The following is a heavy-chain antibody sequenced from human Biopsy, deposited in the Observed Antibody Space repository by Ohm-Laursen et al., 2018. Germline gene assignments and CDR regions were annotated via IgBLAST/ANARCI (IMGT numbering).Heavy chain of an antibody. Sequence: SETLSLTCPVSGGSLSSYYWSWIRQPAGKGLEWIGRIYSSGSTNYNPSLKSRVTLSMDTSKRQFSLKLSFVTAADTAMYYCASVVLGPTNDAFDLWGQGTMVVVSS. J-gene: IGHJ3*01. V-gene: IGHV4-4*07. CDR3: ASVVLGPTNDAFDL. CDR1: GGSLSSYY. D-gene: IGHD3-22*01. CDR2: IYSSGST.